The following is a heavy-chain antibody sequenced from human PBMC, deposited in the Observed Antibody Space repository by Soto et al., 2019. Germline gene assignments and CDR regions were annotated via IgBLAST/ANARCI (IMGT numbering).Heavy chain of an antibody. D-gene: IGHD1-7*01. CDR2: IWYDGSNK. V-gene: IGHV3-33*01. Sequence: SLRLSCAASGFTFSIYGMHWVRQAPGKGLEWVAVIWYDGSNKYYADSVKGRFTISRDNSKNTLYLQMNSLRAEDTAVYYCAREATGTIMSGMDVWGQGTTVTVSS. CDR1: GFTFSIYG. J-gene: IGHJ6*02. CDR3: AREATGTIMSGMDV.